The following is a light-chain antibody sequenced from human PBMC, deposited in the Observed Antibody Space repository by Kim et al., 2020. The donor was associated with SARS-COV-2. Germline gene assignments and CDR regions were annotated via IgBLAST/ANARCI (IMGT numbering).Light chain of an antibody. CDR2: KAS. CDR3: QQYDSHPYT. CDR1: QSVSSW. V-gene: IGKV1-5*03. Sequence: DIQMTQSPSTLSASVGDRVTITCRASQSVSSWLAWYQQKPGKAPKLLIYKASNLEGGVPSRFSGRGSGTEFTLTINSLQPDDFATYSGQQYDSHPYTFGQGTKLEI. J-gene: IGKJ2*01.